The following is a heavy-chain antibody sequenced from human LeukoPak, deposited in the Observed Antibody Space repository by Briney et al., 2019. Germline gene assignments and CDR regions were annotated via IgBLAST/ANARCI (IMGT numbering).Heavy chain of an antibody. CDR2: IYHSGST. Sequence: PSETLSLTCAVYGGSFSGYYWSWIRQPPGKGLEWIGEIYHSGSTNYNPSLKSRVTISVDTSKNQFSLKLSSVTAADTAVYYCAGVGMTTVTTTSKKNYYYYYMDVWGKGTTVTVSS. V-gene: IGHV4-34*01. CDR3: AGVGMTTVTTTSKKNYYYYYMDV. J-gene: IGHJ6*03. CDR1: GGSFSGYY. D-gene: IGHD4-11*01.